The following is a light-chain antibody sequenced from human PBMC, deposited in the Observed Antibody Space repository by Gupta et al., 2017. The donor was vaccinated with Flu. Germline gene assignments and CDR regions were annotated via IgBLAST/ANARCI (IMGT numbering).Light chain of an antibody. Sequence: QSVLTQPPSVSGAPGQRVTISCPGSSSNIGAGYDVHWYQQFPGTAPKVLLYGNNNRPSGVPGRFSGSKSGTSASLAITGLHAEDEADYYCQSYDSSLSAVVFGGGTKLTVL. J-gene: IGLJ2*01. CDR3: QSYDSSLSAVV. V-gene: IGLV1-40*01. CDR2: GNN. CDR1: SSNIGAGYD.